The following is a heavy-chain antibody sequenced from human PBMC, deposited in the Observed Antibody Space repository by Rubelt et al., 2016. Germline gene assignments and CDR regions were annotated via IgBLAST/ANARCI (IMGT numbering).Heavy chain of an antibody. V-gene: IGHV3-66*01. CDR1: GFTFSIYS. Sequence: EEQLVESGGDLVQPGGSLRLSCAASGFTFSIYSVNWVRQAPGKGLEWVSVFYSGSGTDYADSVKGRFTISRDNARNTLYLQMDSLRVEDTAVYYWARALITDDGFDIWGQGTMVTVSS. CDR3: ARALITDDGFDI. J-gene: IGHJ3*02. CDR2: FYSGSGT.